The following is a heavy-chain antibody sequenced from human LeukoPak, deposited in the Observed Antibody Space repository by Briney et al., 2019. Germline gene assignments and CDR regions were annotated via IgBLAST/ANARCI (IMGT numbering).Heavy chain of an antibody. CDR2: ISSSSSTI. CDR3: ARAPHAARGPHDY. J-gene: IGHJ4*02. Sequence: GGSLRLSCAASGFTFSSYSMNWVRQAPGKGLEWVSYISSSSSTIYYADSVKGRFTISRDNAKNSLYLQMNSLRAEDTAVYYCARAPHAARGPHDYWGQGTLVTVSS. CDR1: GFTFSSYS. D-gene: IGHD3-10*01. V-gene: IGHV3-48*04.